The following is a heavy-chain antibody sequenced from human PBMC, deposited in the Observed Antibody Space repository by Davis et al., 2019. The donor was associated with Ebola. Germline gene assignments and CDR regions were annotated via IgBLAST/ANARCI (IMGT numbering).Heavy chain of an antibody. Sequence: SVKVSCKASGGTFSSYAISWVRQAPGQGLEWMGGIIPIFGTANYAQKFQGRVTITADESTSTAYMELSSLRSEDTAVYYCARDRVRLGELSLYYYGMDVWGQGTTVTVSS. CDR3: ARDRVRLGELSLYYYGMDV. J-gene: IGHJ6*02. CDR2: IIPIFGTA. D-gene: IGHD3-16*02. CDR1: GGTFSSYA. V-gene: IGHV1-69*13.